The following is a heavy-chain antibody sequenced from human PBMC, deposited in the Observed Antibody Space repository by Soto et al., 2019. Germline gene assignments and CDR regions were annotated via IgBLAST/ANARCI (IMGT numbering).Heavy chain of an antibody. V-gene: IGHV1-58*02. D-gene: IGHD4-17*01. Sequence: GASVKVSCKASGFTFTNSAMQWVRQARGQSLEWIGWIVVGSGNTNYADSVKGRFTISRDNSKNTLYLQMSSLRAEDTSVYYCAKDRGVEVTTRFFDYWGQGTLVTVSS. CDR2: IVVGSGNT. CDR3: AKDRGVEVTTRFFDY. J-gene: IGHJ4*02. CDR1: GFTFTNSA.